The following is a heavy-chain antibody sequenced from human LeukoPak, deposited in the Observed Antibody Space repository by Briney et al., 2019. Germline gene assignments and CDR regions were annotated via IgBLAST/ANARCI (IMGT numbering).Heavy chain of an antibody. J-gene: IGHJ6*03. V-gene: IGHV4-59*12. CDR2: IYHSGST. CDR3: ARRLHRVDYYYMDV. CDR1: GGSIISYY. D-gene: IGHD2-15*01. Sequence: SETLSLTCTVSGGSIISYYWSWIRQPPGKGLEWIGSIYHSGSTYYSPSLKSRVTISVDTSKNQFSLKLSSVTAADTAVYYCARRLHRVDYYYMDVWGKGTTVTVSS.